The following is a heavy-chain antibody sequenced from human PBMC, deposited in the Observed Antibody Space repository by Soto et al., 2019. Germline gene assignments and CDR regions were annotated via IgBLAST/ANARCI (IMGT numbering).Heavy chain of an antibody. J-gene: IGHJ4*02. CDR3: ARAHWDVVGAFGY. CDR2: ISYGGSHK. D-gene: IGHD1-1*01. Sequence: GGSLRLSCVASGFTFSNYGMHWVRQAPGKGLEWVAMISYGGSHKEHTDSVKGRFTISRDDSEKTVYLQMNSLRVDDTAIYYCARAHWDVVGAFGYWGLGTLVTVSS. V-gene: IGHV3-30*03. CDR1: GFTFSNYG.